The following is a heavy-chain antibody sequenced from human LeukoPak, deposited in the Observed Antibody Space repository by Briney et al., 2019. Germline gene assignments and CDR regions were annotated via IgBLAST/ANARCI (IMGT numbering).Heavy chain of an antibody. V-gene: IGHV3-23*01. CDR3: AKGGWIAAAGGYFDY. J-gene: IGHJ4*02. CDR2: ISGSGGST. D-gene: IGHD6-13*01. Sequence: GGSLRLSCAASGFTFSSYAMSWVRQAPGKGLEWVSAISGSGGSTYYADSVKGRFTISRDNSKNQLYLQMNSLRAADTAVYYCAKGGWIAAAGGYFDYWGQGTLVTVSS. CDR1: GFTFSSYA.